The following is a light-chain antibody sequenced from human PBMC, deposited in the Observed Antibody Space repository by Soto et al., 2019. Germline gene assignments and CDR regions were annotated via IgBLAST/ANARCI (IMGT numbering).Light chain of an antibody. V-gene: IGKV3-11*01. J-gene: IGKJ5*01. CDR1: QSVSTY. Sequence: IVSTQSAGILSLSPGERATLSCRASQSVSTYLAWYQQKPGQAPRLLIYDASNRATAIPARFSGSGSGTEFTLTISSLQSEDFAIYYCQQYSNWPTFGQGTRLEIK. CDR2: DAS. CDR3: QQYSNWPT.